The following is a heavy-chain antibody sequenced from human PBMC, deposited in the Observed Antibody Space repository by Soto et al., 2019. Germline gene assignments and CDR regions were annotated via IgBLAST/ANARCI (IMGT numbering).Heavy chain of an antibody. CDR3: ARGISARQAWFDS. D-gene: IGHD6-6*01. CDR2: IFHSGTT. CDR1: GGSFSDYY. V-gene: IGHV4-34*01. Sequence: PSETLSLTCGVHGGSFSDYYWTWIRQPPGKGLEWIGEIFHSGTTNRNPSLKSRITISVDTSKNQFSLELRSVTAADTAVYYCARGISARQAWFDSWGQGTLVT. J-gene: IGHJ5*01.